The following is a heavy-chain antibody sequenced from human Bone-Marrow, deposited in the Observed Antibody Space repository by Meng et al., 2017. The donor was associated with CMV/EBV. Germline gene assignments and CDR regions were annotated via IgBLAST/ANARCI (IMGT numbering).Heavy chain of an antibody. D-gene: IGHD1-7*01. J-gene: IGHJ6*02. CDR2: IIPIFGTA. CDR3: ARPLGPWYNWNYGSEGMDV. CDR1: GYTFTSYA. Sequence: SVKVSCKASGYTFTSYAISWVRQAPGQGLEWMGGIIPIFGTANYAQKFQGRVTITTDESTSTAYMELSSLRSEDTAVYYCARPLGPWYNWNYGSEGMDVWGQGTTVTVSS. V-gene: IGHV1-69*05.